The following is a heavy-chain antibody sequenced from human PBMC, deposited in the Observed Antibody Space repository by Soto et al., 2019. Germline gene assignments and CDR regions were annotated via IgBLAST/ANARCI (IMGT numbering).Heavy chain of an antibody. CDR3: ARQEGNYDFWSGYFREGDDY. D-gene: IGHD3-3*01. Sequence: VSSGTMCSRGCSGGWKNKTPGKGLEWIGSIYYSGSTYYNPSLKSRVTISVDTSKNQFSLKLSSVTAADTAVYYCARQEGNYDFWSGYFREGDDYWGQGTLVTVSS. CDR2: IYYSGST. V-gene: IGHV4-39*01. CDR1: SGTMCSRGCS. J-gene: IGHJ4*02.